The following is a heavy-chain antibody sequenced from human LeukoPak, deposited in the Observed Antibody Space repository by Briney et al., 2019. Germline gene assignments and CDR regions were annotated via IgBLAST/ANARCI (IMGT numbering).Heavy chain of an antibody. CDR1: GGSFSGYY. V-gene: IGHV4-34*01. CDR3: ARSVSERVVVPAARNHDAFDI. Sequence: PSETLSLTCAVYGGSFSGYYWSWIRQPPGKGLEWIGEINHSGSTNYNPSLKSRVTISVDTSKNQFSLKLSSVTAADTAVYYWARSVSERVVVPAARNHDAFDIWGQGTMVTVSS. D-gene: IGHD2-2*01. CDR2: INHSGST. J-gene: IGHJ3*02.